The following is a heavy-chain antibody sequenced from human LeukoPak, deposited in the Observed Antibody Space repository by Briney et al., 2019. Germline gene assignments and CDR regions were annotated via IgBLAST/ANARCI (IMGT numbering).Heavy chain of an antibody. CDR1: GGTFSSYA. D-gene: IGHD3-16*02. CDR2: IIPIFGTA. V-gene: IGHV1-69*01. J-gene: IGHJ4*02. Sequence: SVKVSCKASGGTFSSYAISWVRQAPGQRLEWMGGIIPIFGTANYAQKFQGRVTITADESTSTAYMELSSLRSEDTAVYYCARDIGYDYVWGSYRPTHFDYWGQGTLVTVSS. CDR3: ARDIGYDYVWGSYRPTHFDY.